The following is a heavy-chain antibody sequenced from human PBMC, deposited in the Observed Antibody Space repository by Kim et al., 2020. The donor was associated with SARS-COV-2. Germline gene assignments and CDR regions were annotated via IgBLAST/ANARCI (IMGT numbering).Heavy chain of an antibody. Sequence: GGSLRLSCAASGFTFSSYWMSWVRQAPGKGLEWVANIKQDGSEKYYVDSVKGRFTISRDNAKNSLYLQMNSLRAEDTAVYYCARDQALQGYGMDVWGQGTTVTVSS. J-gene: IGHJ6*02. V-gene: IGHV3-7*01. CDR3: ARDQALQGYGMDV. CDR2: IKQDGSEK. CDR1: GFTFSSYW.